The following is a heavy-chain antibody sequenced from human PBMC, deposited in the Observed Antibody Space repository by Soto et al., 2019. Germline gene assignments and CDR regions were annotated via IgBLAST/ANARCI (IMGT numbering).Heavy chain of an antibody. V-gene: IGHV2-5*01. Sequence: QITLKETGPTLVKPTQHLTLTCTFSGFSLSSDGVGVGWVRQPPGKALEFLALIYWHDEKRFTPSLESRLTITKDTSKNQVVLTMTNMDPVDTATYYCANSPQPSQNAFHVWGKGTMVTVAS. D-gene: IGHD2-2*01. CDR1: GFSLSSDGVG. CDR3: ANSPQPSQNAFHV. CDR2: IYWHDEK. J-gene: IGHJ3*01.